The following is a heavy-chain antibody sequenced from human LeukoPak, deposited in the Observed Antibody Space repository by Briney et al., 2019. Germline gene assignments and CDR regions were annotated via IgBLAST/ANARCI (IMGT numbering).Heavy chain of an antibody. V-gene: IGHV3-66*01. J-gene: IGHJ4*02. Sequence: GGSLRLSCEASTSNFNYYYMNWIRQAPGKGLEWVSVLYSGGSTYYTDSVKGRFTISRDNSNNTLYLQMNNLRAEDTAVYYCAMDSAWLPLKFDYWGPGTLVAVST. CDR2: LYSGGST. CDR1: TSNFNYYY. D-gene: IGHD5-24*01. CDR3: AMDSAWLPLKFDY.